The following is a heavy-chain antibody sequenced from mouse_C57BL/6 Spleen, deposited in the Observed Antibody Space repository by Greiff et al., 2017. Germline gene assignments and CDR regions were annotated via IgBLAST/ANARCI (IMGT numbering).Heavy chain of an antibody. Sequence: EVMLVESGGGLVKPGGSLKLSCAASGFTFSSYAMSWVRQTPEKRLEWVATISDGGSYTYYPDNVKGRFTISRDNAKNNLYLQMSHLKSEDTAMYYCARDNGRGDFDYWGQGTTLTVSS. V-gene: IGHV5-4*01. J-gene: IGHJ2*01. CDR1: GFTFSSYA. D-gene: IGHD1-1*02. CDR3: ARDNGRGDFDY. CDR2: ISDGGSYT.